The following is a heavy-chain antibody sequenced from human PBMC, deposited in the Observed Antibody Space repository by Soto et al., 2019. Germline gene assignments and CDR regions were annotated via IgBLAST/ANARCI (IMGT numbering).Heavy chain of an antibody. CDR3: ARRLDP. V-gene: IGHV4-31*03. Sequence: QVQLQESGPGLVKPSQTLSLTCTVSGASISSGGYSWSWIRQHPGKGLEWIGYIYYSGSTYYNPSLTRRVTISVDPSQTQFSLKLTSVTAAATAVYYCARRLDPWGQGTLVTVSS. J-gene: IGHJ5*02. CDR2: IYYSGST. CDR1: GASISSGGYS.